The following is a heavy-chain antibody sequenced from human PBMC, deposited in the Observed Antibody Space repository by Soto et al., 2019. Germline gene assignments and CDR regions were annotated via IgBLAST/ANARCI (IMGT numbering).Heavy chain of an antibody. Sequence: EVQLVESGGGLVQPGGSLRLSCAASGFTFSSYGMHWVRQAPGKGLVWVSRINSEGSSTSHADSVKGRVTISRDKAKNTLYLQMNSQRAEDTAVYYCARVTEIQLWFLFGYCGQGTLVTVAS. CDR2: INSEGSST. V-gene: IGHV3-74*01. J-gene: IGHJ4*02. CDR1: GFTFSSYG. CDR3: ARVTEIQLWFLFGY. D-gene: IGHD5-18*01.